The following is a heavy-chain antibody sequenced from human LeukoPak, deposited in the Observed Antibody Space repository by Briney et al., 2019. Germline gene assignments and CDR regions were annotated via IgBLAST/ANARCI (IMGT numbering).Heavy chain of an antibody. D-gene: IGHD5-18*01. J-gene: IGHJ4*02. CDR3: ARSTTPVRGYRPRFDY. CDR2: IIPIFGTA. V-gene: IGHV1-69*13. CDR1: GGTFSSYA. Sequence: SVKVSCKASGGTFSSYAISWVRQAPGQGLEWMGGIIPIFGTANYAQKFQGRVTITADESTSTAYMGLSSLRSEDTAVYYCARSTTPVRGYRPRFDYWGQGTLVTVSS.